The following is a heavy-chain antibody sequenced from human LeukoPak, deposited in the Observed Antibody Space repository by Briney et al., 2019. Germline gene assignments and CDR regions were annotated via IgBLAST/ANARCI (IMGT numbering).Heavy chain of an antibody. J-gene: IGHJ4*02. CDR2: IKQDGSEK. CDR1: GFTFSSYW. Sequence: GGSLRLSCAASGFTFSSYWMSWVRQAPGKGLEWVANIKQDGSEKYYVDSVKGRFTISRDNAKNSLYLQMNSLRAEDTAVYYCARDRDDWNPEEGGGVGDYWGQGTLVTVSS. D-gene: IGHD1-1*01. CDR3: ARDRDDWNPEEGGGVGDY. V-gene: IGHV3-7*01.